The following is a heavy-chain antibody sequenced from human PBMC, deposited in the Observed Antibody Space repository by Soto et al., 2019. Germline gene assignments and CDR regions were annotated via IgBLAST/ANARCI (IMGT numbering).Heavy chain of an antibody. D-gene: IGHD1-26*01. Sequence: QVQLVQSGAEVKKPGASVKVSCKASGYTFTSYGISWVRQAPGQGLEWMGWISAYNGNTNYAQKLRGRATMTTASSTGTAYLWLGGLGSADPAVFYCAIFIGTGYFALWGRGPLFPVSS. J-gene: IGHJ2*01. CDR1: GYTFTSYG. CDR3: AIFIGTGYFAL. CDR2: ISAYNGNT. V-gene: IGHV1-18*01.